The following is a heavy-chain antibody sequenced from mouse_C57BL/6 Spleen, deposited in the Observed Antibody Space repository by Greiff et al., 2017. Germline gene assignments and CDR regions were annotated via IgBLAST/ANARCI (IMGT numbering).Heavy chain of an antibody. D-gene: IGHD1-1*01. J-gene: IGHJ4*01. Sequence: VQLQQPGTELVKPGASVKLSCKASGYTFTSYWMHWVKQRPGQGLEWIGNINPSNGGTNYNEKFKSKATLTVVKSSSTAYMQLSSLTSEDSAVYYCARGVYDYYAMDYWGQGTSVTVSS. CDR2: INPSNGGT. CDR1: GYTFTSYW. V-gene: IGHV1-53*01. CDR3: ARGVYDYYAMDY.